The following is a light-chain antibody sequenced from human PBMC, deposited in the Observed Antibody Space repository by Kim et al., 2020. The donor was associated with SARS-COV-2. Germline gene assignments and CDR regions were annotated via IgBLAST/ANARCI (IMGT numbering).Light chain of an antibody. J-gene: IGLJ3*02. Sequence: GKLNCPLSSGHSSYAIAWHQQQPEKGPRYLMKLNSDGSHSKGDGIPDRFSGSSSGAERYLTISSLQSEDEADYYCQTWGTGIHWVFGGGTQLTVL. V-gene: IGLV4-69*01. CDR1: SGHSSYA. CDR3: QTWGTGIHWV. CDR2: LNSDGSH.